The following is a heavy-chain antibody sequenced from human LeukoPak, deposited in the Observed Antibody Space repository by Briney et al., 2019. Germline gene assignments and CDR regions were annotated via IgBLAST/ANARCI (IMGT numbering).Heavy chain of an antibody. Sequence: PGGSLTLSCVASGFTFSSYAMSWVRETPARGLEWVSSLRGNGDAFYADSVKGRFTLSRDESRNTVYLQPNKLRVEDTAIYYCAKASWVSTADAVLWGQGTVVTVSS. D-gene: IGHD3-16*01. CDR1: GFTFSSYA. J-gene: IGHJ4*02. CDR3: AKASWVSTADAVL. V-gene: IGHV3-23*01. CDR2: LRGNGDA.